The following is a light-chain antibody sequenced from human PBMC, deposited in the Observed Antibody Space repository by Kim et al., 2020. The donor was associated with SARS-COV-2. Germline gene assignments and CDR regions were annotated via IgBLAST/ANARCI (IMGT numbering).Light chain of an antibody. J-gene: IGLJ3*02. CDR1: SSDVSSYNL. Sequence: PEQSITISGTGTSSDVSSYNLVSWYQQHPGKAPKLMIYEVSKRPSGVSNRFSGSKSGNTASLTISGLQAEDEADYYCCSYAGSSWVFGGGTQLTVL. CDR2: EVS. CDR3: CSYAGSSWV. V-gene: IGLV2-23*02.